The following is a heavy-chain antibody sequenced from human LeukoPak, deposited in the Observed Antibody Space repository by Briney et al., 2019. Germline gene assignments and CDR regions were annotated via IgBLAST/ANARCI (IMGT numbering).Heavy chain of an antibody. V-gene: IGHV3-30*18. D-gene: IGHD1-26*01. CDR1: GFTFSSYA. CDR2: TSYDGSNK. J-gene: IGHJ4*02. Sequence: GGSLRLSCAASGFTFSSYAMSWVRQAPGKGLELVAVTSYDGSNKYYGDSVKGRFTISRDNSKNTLYLQMNSLRAEDTAVYYCAKGIVGAIDYFDYWGQGTLVTVSS. CDR3: AKGIVGAIDYFDY.